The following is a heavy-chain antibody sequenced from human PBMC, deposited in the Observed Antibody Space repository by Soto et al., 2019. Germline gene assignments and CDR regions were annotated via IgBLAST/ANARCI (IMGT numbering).Heavy chain of an antibody. D-gene: IGHD3-10*01. Sequence: EVQLVQSGAEVKKPGESLKISCKGSGYSFTSYWIGWVRQMPGKGLEWMGIIYPGDSDTRYSPSFQGQVTISADKSISTAYLQWSSLKASDTAMYYCARIHPTAPLWFGESHGPHMDYWGQGTLVTVSS. CDR2: IYPGDSDT. J-gene: IGHJ4*02. CDR3: ARIHPTAPLWFGESHGPHMDY. V-gene: IGHV5-51*01. CDR1: GYSFTSYW.